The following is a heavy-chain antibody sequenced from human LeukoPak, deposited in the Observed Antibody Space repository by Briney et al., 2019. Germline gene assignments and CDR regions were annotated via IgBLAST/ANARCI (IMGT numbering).Heavy chain of an antibody. V-gene: IGHV3-74*01. CDR3: ARAGSYRFDY. J-gene: IGHJ4*02. CDR2: INTDGTTI. CDR1: GFTFSSYW. D-gene: IGHD1-26*01. Sequence: PGGSLRLSCAASGFTFSSYWMHWVRLAPGKGLVGVSRINTDGTTINYADSVKGRFTISRDNAENTVYLQMHSLRVEDTAVYYCARAGSYRFDYWGQGIMVTVSS.